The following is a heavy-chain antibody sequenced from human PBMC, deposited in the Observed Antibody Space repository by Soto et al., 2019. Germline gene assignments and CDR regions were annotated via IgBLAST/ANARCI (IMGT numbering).Heavy chain of an antibody. CDR2: INHSGST. CDR1: GGSFSGYY. Sequence: QVQLQQWGAGLLKPSETLSLTCAVYGGSFSGYYWSWIRQPPGKGLEWIGEINHSGSTNYNSSLKSRATISVDTSKNQFSLKLSSVTAADTAVYYCARAREAAAGYFDYWGQGTLVTVSS. V-gene: IGHV4-34*01. CDR3: ARAREAAAGYFDY. D-gene: IGHD6-13*01. J-gene: IGHJ4*02.